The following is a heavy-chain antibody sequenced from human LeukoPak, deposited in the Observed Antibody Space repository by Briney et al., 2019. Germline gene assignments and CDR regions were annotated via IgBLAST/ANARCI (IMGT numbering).Heavy chain of an antibody. CDR1: GFTVTSNH. Sequence: GGSLRLSCAASGFTVTSNHMNWVRQAPGKGLEWVSIIYTGGTTHYADSLKDRFTISRDDSINTLYLQMNSLRAEDTAVYYCARDGPHYDLDVWGQGTTVTVSS. CDR2: IYTGGTT. V-gene: IGHV3-66*01. J-gene: IGHJ6*02. D-gene: IGHD3-3*01. CDR3: ARDGPHYDLDV.